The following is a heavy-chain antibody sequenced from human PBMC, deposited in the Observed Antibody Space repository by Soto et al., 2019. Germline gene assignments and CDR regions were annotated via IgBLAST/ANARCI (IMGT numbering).Heavy chain of an antibody. CDR1: GFTFSSYG. J-gene: IGHJ4*02. CDR2: ISYDGANK. V-gene: IGHV3-30*18. CDR3: AKKGDFGYYFDY. Sequence: GGSLRLSCAASGFTFSSYGMHWVRQAPGKGLEWVAVISYDGANKYYADSVKGRFTISRDNSKNTLYLQMNSLRAEDTAVYYCAKKGDFGYYFDYWGQGTLVTVSS. D-gene: IGHD2-21*01.